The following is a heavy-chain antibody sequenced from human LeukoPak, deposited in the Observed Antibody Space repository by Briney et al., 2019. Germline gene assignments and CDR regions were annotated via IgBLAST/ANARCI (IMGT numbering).Heavy chain of an antibody. J-gene: IGHJ6*03. CDR3: ARGQYSSSWYDYYYMDV. CDR2: INHSGST. Sequence: SETLSLICAVYGGSFSGYYWSWIRQPPGKGLEWIGEINHSGSTNYNPSLKSRVTISVDASKNQFSLKLSSVTAADTAVYYCARGQYSSSWYDYYYMDVWGKGTTVTVSS. V-gene: IGHV4-34*01. CDR1: GGSFSGYY. D-gene: IGHD6-13*01.